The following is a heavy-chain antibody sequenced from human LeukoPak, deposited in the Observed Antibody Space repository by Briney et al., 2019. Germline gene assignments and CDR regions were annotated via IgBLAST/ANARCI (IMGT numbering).Heavy chain of an antibody. CDR2: INAGNGYT. CDR1: GYTFSTYA. J-gene: IGHJ5*02. CDR3: ARDLDGSAGAWFDP. Sequence: ASVKVSCKASGYTFSTYAMHWVRQAPGQRLEWMGWINAGNGYTKYSQSFQDRVTLSRDASATTVYMELSSLKYDDMAVYYCARDLDGSAGAWFDPWGQGTLVTVSS. V-gene: IGHV1-3*01. D-gene: IGHD3-3*01.